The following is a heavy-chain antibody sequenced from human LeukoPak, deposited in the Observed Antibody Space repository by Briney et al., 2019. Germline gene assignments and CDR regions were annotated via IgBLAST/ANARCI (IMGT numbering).Heavy chain of an antibody. CDR3: ATGYSSSWYEAFDI. D-gene: IGHD6-13*01. CDR1: GGTFSSYA. V-gene: IGHV1-69*05. Sequence: SVKVSCKASGGTFSSYAISWVRQAPGQGLEWMGGIIPILGTANYAQKFQGRVTITTDESTSTAYMELSSLRSEDTAVYYCATGYSSSWYEAFDIWGQGTMVTVSS. CDR2: IIPILGTA. J-gene: IGHJ3*02.